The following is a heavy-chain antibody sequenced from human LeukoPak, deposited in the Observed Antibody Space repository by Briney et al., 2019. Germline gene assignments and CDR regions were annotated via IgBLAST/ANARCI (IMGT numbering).Heavy chain of an antibody. V-gene: IGHV4-59*01. CDR3: VRDGGAPAGYFDS. CDR1: CGSIGSDY. CDR2: IHYSGNT. Sequence: SETLSLTCTVPCGSIGSDYWSWIRQPPGKGLEWIAFIHYSGNTKYNPSLKSRVTISLDTSKNQFSLKLSSVTAADTAVYYCVRDGGAPAGYFDSWGQGTLVTVSS. D-gene: IGHD1-14*01. J-gene: IGHJ4*02.